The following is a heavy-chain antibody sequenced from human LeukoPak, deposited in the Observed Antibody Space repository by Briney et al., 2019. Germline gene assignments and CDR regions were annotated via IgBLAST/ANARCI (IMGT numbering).Heavy chain of an antibody. Sequence: ASVKVSCKASGYTFTGYYMHWVRQAPGQGLEWMGWINPNSGGTNYAQKFQGRVTMTRDTSISTAYMELSRLRSDDTAVYYCAREGPEGGKADCDAFDIWGQGTMVTVSS. CDR2: INPNSGGT. J-gene: IGHJ3*02. V-gene: IGHV1-2*02. D-gene: IGHD2-15*01. CDR1: GYTFTGYY. CDR3: AREGPEGGKADCDAFDI.